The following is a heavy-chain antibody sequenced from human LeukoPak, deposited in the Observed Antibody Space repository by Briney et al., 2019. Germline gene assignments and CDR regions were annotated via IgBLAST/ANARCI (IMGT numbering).Heavy chain of an antibody. CDR2: IFYSGST. D-gene: IGHD6-13*01. Sequence: PSQTLSLTCTVSGGSINRGYWSWVREHPGKGLEWIGHIFYSGSTLYNPSPTRRVTIAVQTSRDQFSLQLTSVTAADTAVYYCASGYGSGWFDRGGQGTLVSVSS. V-gene: IGHV4-30-4*08. CDR1: GGSINRGY. J-gene: IGHJ5*02. CDR3: ASGYGSGWFDR.